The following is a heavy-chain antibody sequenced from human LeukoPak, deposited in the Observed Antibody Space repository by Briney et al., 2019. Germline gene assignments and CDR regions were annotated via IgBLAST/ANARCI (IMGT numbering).Heavy chain of an antibody. CDR2: IIPIFGTA. CDR3: ARDVSLGLGENAFDT. J-gene: IGHJ3*02. D-gene: IGHD3-16*01. CDR1: GGTFSSYA. Sequence: ASVKVSCKASGGTFSSYAISWVRQAPGQGLEWMGGIIPIFGTANYAQKFQGRVTITADESTSTAYMELSSLRSEDTAVYYCARDVSLGLGENAFDTWGQGTMVTVSS. V-gene: IGHV1-69*13.